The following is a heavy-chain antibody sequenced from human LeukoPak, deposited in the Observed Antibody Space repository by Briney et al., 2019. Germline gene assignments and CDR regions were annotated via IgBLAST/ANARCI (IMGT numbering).Heavy chain of an antibody. CDR3: ARTILPALDY. CDR2: IDYGGSYK. V-gene: IGHV3-30*19. Sequence: GGSLRLSCAAPGFTFSTYGMHWVRQAPGKGLEWVAFIDYGGSYKYYADSAKGRFTISRDNSRNTLYLQMNSLRVEDTAVYYCARTILPALDYWGQGTLVTVSS. D-gene: IGHD2-2*01. J-gene: IGHJ4*02. CDR1: GFTFSTYG.